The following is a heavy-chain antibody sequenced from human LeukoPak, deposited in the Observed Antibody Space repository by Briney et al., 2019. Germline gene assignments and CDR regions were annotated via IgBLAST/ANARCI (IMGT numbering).Heavy chain of an antibody. CDR1: GGSISSYY. CDR3: ARGSVIAEAGLFDH. D-gene: IGHD6-13*01. V-gene: IGHV4-59*12. Sequence: SETLSLTCTVSGGSISSYYWSWIRQPPGKGLEWIGYIYYSGSTNYTPSLKSRVTISVDKSKNQFSLKLSSVTAADTAVYYGARGSVIAEAGLFDHWGQGTLVTVSS. CDR2: IYYSGST. J-gene: IGHJ4*02.